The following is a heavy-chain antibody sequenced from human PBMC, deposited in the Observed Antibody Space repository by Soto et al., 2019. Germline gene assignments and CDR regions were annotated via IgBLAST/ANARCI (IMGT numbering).Heavy chain of an antibody. J-gene: IGHJ5*02. CDR1: VDAVSKYY. CDR3: ARSADCGDYANLDT. CDR2: IHSTRSP. Sequence: ETLSLTCTVSVDAVSKYYWNWIRQPAGKGLEWIGRIHSTRSPNYNPSLKSRVTMSVDTSKNQFSLKLNLTSVTAADTAVYYCARSADCGDYANLDTWGQGTLVTAP. V-gene: IGHV4-4*07. D-gene: IGHD4-17*01.